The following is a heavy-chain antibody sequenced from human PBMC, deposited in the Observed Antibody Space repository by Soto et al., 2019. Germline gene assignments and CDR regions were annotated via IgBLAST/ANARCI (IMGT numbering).Heavy chain of an antibody. J-gene: IGHJ5*02. Sequence: SETLSLTCTVSGGSISSYYWSWIRQPPGKGLEWIGYIYYSGSTNYNPSLKSRVTISVDTSKNQFSLKLSSVTAADTAVYYCGRSPILTWFDPWGQGTLVTVSS. V-gene: IGHV4-59*01. CDR1: GGSISSYY. CDR2: IYYSGST. CDR3: GRSPILTWFDP.